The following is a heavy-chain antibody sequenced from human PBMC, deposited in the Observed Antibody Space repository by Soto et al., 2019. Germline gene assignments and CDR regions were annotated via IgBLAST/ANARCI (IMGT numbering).Heavy chain of an antibody. J-gene: IGHJ4*02. V-gene: IGHV3-23*01. D-gene: IGHD3-22*01. Sequence: DVQLLESGGGLVQPGGSLRLSCAASGITISNYPMRWVRQAPGKGLDWVSGISGRGDRTYYADSAKGRFTISKDISRNSLSLQLDSLGVEDTAVYFCVKDDGGYPSTAPHWGQGTLVTVSS. CDR1: GITISNYP. CDR2: ISGRGDRT. CDR3: VKDDGGYPSTAPH.